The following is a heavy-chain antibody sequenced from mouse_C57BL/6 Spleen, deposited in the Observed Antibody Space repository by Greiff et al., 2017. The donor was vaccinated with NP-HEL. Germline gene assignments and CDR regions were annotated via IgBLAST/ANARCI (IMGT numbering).Heavy chain of an antibody. Sequence: VQLQQPGAELMKPGASVKLSCKATGYTFTGYWIEWVKQRPGHGLEWIGEILPGSGSTNYNEKFKSKATLTVDTSSSTAYMQLSSLTSEDSAVYYCAREGYYYGSSSFDYWGQGTTLTVSS. CDR1: GYTFTGYW. CDR3: AREGYYYGSSSFDY. V-gene: IGHV1-9*01. CDR2: ILPGSGST. D-gene: IGHD1-1*01. J-gene: IGHJ2*01.